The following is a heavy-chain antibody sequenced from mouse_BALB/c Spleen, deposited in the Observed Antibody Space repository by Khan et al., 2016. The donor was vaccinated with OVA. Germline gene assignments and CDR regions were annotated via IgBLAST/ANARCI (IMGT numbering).Heavy chain of an antibody. CDR2: INPHIGET. V-gene: IGHV1-20*02. CDR3: TKIYGSDFDY. J-gene: IGHJ2*01. CDR1: GYSFTGYF. D-gene: IGHD1-1*01. Sequence: VQLKESGPELVKPGASVKISCKVSGYSFTGYFMNWVMQRHGKSIEWIGRINPHIGETFYNQKFKGKATLTVDESSSTAYMKLRSLASEDSAVYYCTKIYGSDFDYWGQGTPLTVSS.